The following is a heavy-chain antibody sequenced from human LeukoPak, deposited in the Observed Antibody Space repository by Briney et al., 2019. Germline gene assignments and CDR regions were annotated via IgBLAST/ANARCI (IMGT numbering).Heavy chain of an antibody. V-gene: IGHV1-69-2*01. Sequence: ASVKVSCKVSGYTFTDYYMHWVQQAPGKGLEWMGLVDPEDGETIYAEKFQGRVTITADTSTDTAYMELSSLRSEDTAVYYCAISSITILHYWGQGTLVTVSS. CDR3: AISSITILHY. CDR2: VDPEDGET. J-gene: IGHJ4*02. D-gene: IGHD3-9*01. CDR1: GYTFTDYY.